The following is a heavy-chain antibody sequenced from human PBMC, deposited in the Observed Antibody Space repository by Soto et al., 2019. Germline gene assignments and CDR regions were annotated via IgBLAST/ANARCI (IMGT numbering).Heavy chain of an antibody. D-gene: IGHD3-9*01. CDR3: ARGEGILTGYYMDY. CDR1: GFTFSSYG. V-gene: IGHV3-33*01. J-gene: IGHJ4*02. Sequence: QVQLVESGGGVVQPGRSLRLSCAASGFTFSSYGMHWVRQAPGKGLEWVAVIWYDGSNKYYADSVKGRFTISRDNSKNTLYLQMNSLRAEDTAVYYCARGEGILTGYYMDYWGQGTLVTVSS. CDR2: IWYDGSNK.